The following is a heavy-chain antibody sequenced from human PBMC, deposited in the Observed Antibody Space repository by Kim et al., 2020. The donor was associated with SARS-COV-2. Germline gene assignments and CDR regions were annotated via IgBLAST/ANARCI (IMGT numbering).Heavy chain of an antibody. CDR1: GFTFSSYG. D-gene: IGHD3-22*01. CDR3: ARGESDDSSGYYGGYFDY. CDR2: IWYDGSNT. V-gene: IGHV3-33*01. J-gene: IGHJ4*02. Sequence: GGSLRLSCAASGFTFSSYGMHWVRQAPGKGLEWVAVIWYDGSNTYYADSVKGRFTISRDNSKNTLYLQMNSLRAEDTAVYYCARGESDDSSGYYGGYFDYWGQGTLVTVSS.